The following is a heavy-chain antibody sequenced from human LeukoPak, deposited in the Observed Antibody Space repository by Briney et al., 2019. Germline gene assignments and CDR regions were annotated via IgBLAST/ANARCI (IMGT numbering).Heavy chain of an antibody. CDR3: ARESFAARWD. D-gene: IGHD6-6*01. J-gene: IGHJ4*02. Sequence: PGGSLRLSCAASGFTFSSYEMNWVRQAPGKRLEWVSYISSSGSTIYYADSVKGRFTISRDNAKNSLYLQMNSLTAEDTAVYYCARESFAARWDWGQGTLVTVSS. CDR2: ISSSGSTI. V-gene: IGHV3-48*03. CDR1: GFTFSSYE.